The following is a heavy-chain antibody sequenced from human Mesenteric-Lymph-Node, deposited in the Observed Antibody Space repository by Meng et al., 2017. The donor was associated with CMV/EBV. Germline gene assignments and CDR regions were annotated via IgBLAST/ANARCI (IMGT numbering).Heavy chain of an antibody. V-gene: IGHV3-21*06. D-gene: IGHD3-3*01. J-gene: IGHJ4*02. CDR1: GFTFSSYS. CDR2: VSRGGHYI. Sequence: GGSLRLSCAASGFTFSSYSMNWVRQAPGKGLEWVSSVSRGGHYIYYTDSVKGRFIISRDNAKNSLHLQMNSLRAEDTAVYYCVRDLSDLEDYDFWSGHPRGVYFDYWGQGTLVTVSS. CDR3: VRDLSDLEDYDFWSGHPRGVYFDY.